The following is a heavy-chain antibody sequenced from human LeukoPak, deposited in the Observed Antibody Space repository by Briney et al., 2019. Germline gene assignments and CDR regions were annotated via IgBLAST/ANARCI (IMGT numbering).Heavy chain of an antibody. CDR2: ISSSSSYI. Sequence: PGGSLRLSCAASGFTFSSYSMNWVRQAPGKGLEWVSSISSSSSYIYYADSVKGRFTISRDNAKNSLYLQMNSLGAEDTAVYYCARLWELREDFDYWGQGILDTVSS. D-gene: IGHD1-26*01. CDR3: ARLWELREDFDY. V-gene: IGHV3-21*01. J-gene: IGHJ4*02. CDR1: GFTFSSYS.